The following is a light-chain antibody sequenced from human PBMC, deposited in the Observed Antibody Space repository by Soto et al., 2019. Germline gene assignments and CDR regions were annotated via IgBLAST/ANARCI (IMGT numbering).Light chain of an antibody. CDR2: KAS. Sequence: DIQMTQSPSTLSASVGDRVTITCRASQSISSWLAWYQQKPGKAPKLLIYKASSLESGVPSRFSGSGSGTECTLTISSLQSEDVVVYYCQQYNNWPRTFGQGTKVDIK. CDR1: QSISSW. J-gene: IGKJ1*01. V-gene: IGKV1-5*03. CDR3: QQYNNWPRT.